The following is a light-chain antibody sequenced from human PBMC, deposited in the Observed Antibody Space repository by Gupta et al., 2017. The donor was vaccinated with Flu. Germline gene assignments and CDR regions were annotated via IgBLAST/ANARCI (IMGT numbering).Light chain of an antibody. Sequence: SSLSASVGDRVTITCRASQDITHDLAWYQQKPGKAPKLLIYAASSLHSGVPSRFSGSGSGTNFTLTISSLQPEDFATYNCLQDYSYPPWTFGQGTKVEIK. J-gene: IGKJ1*01. CDR2: AAS. CDR1: QDITHD. V-gene: IGKV1-6*01. CDR3: LQDYSYPPWT.